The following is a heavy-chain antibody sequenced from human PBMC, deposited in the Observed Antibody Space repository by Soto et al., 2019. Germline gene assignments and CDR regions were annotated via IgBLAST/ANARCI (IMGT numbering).Heavy chain of an antibody. CDR3: VHRRGADIFDP. J-gene: IGHJ5*02. Sequence: QITLKESGPTLVKPTQTLTLTCTFSGFSLTTSGVGVGWIRQPPGKALEWLGIIYWDDDKRYSPSLKSRLTITKDTSKNPVGLTMANMDPVDTATYYCVHRRGADIFDPWGQGTLVTVSS. V-gene: IGHV2-5*02. CDR2: IYWDDDK. D-gene: IGHD1-26*01. CDR1: GFSLTTSGVG.